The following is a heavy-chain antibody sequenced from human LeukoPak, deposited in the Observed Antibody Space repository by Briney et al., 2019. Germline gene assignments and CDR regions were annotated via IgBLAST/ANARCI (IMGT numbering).Heavy chain of an antibody. CDR1: EFTFSSYG. V-gene: IGHV3-33*01. CDR2: IWNDGSQE. Sequence: GGSLRLSCPASEFTFSSYGMHRIRQAPGKGLEWVAVIWNDGSQEKYADSVKGRFTISRDNSKNTLFLQMNSLRAEDTAVYYCARDDALGDNALDIWGQGTMVTVSS. J-gene: IGHJ3*02. D-gene: IGHD3-16*01. CDR3: ARDDALGDNALDI.